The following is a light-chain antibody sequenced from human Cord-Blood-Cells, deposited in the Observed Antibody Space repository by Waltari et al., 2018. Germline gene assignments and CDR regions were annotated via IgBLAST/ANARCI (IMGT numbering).Light chain of an antibody. J-gene: IGKJ4*01. CDR2: DAS. V-gene: IGKV3-11*01. CDR1: QSVCSY. CDR3: QQRSNWPLT. Sequence: EIVLTQSPATLSLSPGARATLSCRASQSVCSYLAWYQQKPGQAPRLLIYDASNRATGIPARFSGSGSGTDFTLTISSLEPEDFAVYYCQQRSNWPLTFGGGTKVEIK.